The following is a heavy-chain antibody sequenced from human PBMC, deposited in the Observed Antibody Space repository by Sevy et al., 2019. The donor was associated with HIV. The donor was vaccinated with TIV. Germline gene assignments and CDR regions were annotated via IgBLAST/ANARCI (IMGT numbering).Heavy chain of an antibody. CDR2: IWYDGTKQ. J-gene: IGHJ4*02. V-gene: IGHV3-30*04. Sequence: GESLKISCAGSGFSFGTYSMHWVRQAPGKGLEWVAVIWYDGTKQYYADSVKGRVTISRDNSKNTMYLHMNALRAEETAVYYCARGPDTEISLENVLRSFEWVFRGKSFDYWGQGTLVTVSS. D-gene: IGHD3-3*01. CDR3: ARGPDTEISLENVLRSFEWVFRGKSFDY. CDR1: GFSFGTYS.